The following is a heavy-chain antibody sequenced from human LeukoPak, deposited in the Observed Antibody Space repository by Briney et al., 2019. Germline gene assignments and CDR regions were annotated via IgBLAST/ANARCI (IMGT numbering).Heavy chain of an antibody. D-gene: IGHD1-26*01. Sequence: SVKVSCKASGYTFTDYYIHWVRQAPGQGLEWIGWIVVGSGDTNYAQKFQERVTITRDMSTSTAYMELSSLRSEDTAVYYCAAGLRSGSSRSWGQGTLVTVSS. CDR3: AAGLRSGSSRS. V-gene: IGHV1-58*02. CDR2: IVVGSGDT. J-gene: IGHJ4*02. CDR1: GYTFTDYY.